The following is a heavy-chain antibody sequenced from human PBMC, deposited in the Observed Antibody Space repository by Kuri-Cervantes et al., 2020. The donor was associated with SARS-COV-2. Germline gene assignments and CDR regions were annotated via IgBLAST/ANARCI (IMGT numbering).Heavy chain of an antibody. CDR2: ISGSGGST. D-gene: IGHD6-13*01. CDR3: SLSSSSVYYYYMDV. CDR1: GGSFSGYY. J-gene: IGHJ6*03. V-gene: IGHV3-23*01. Sequence: GGSLRLSCAVYGGSFSGYYWSWVRQAPGKGLEWVSAISGSGGSTYYADSVKGRFTISRDNSKNTLYLQMNSLRAEDTAVYYCSLSSSSVYYYYMDVWGKGTTVTVSS.